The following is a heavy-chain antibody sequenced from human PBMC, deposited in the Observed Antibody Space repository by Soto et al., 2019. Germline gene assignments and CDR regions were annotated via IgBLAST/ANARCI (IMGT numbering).Heavy chain of an antibody. V-gene: IGHV1-18*01. CDR1: GYTFTSYG. CDR3: ARILLATIGVGAFDI. Sequence: ASVKVSCKASGYTFTSYGISWVRQAPGQGLEWMGWISAYNGNTNYAQKFQGRVTITRDTSASTAYMELSSLRSEDTAVYYCARILLATIGVGAFDIWGQGTMVTVSS. CDR2: ISAYNGNT. J-gene: IGHJ3*02. D-gene: IGHD5-12*01.